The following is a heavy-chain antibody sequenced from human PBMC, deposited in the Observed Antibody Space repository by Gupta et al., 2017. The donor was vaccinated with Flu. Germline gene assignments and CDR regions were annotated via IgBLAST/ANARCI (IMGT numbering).Heavy chain of an antibody. CDR1: GFPFRTYA. CDR3: AKIRLGYLDS. Sequence: EVQLLESGGHLVQPGGSLRLTCAASGFPFRTYAIGWGRQAPGKGLEWVSAIRGSAGNTYYADSAKGLFTISRDNSENTLYLQMNSLRAEDAAVYYCAKIRLGYLDSWGQGTRVTVSA. J-gene: IGHJ4*02. CDR2: IRGSAGNT. D-gene: IGHD6-13*01. V-gene: IGHV3-23*01.